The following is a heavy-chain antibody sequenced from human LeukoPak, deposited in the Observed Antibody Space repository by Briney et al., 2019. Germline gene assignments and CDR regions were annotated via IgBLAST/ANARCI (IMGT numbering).Heavy chain of an antibody. CDR2: IYHSGST. D-gene: IGHD3-3*01. CDR3: ARGYYDFWSGYFFDY. Sequence: ASETLSLTCIVSGYSISSGYYWGWIRQPPGKGLEWIGSIYHSGSTYYNPSLKSRVTISVDTSKNQFSLKLSSVTAADTAVYYCARGYYDFWSGYFFDYWGQGTLVTVSS. CDR1: GYSISSGYY. V-gene: IGHV4-38-2*02. J-gene: IGHJ4*02.